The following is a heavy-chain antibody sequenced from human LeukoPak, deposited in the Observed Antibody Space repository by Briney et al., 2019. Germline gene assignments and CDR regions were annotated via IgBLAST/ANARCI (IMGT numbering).Heavy chain of an antibody. CDR3: ARSMVRGVIAHNPDY. J-gene: IGHJ4*02. V-gene: IGHV1-18*01. CDR1: GYTFTSYG. Sequence: ASVKVSCKASGYTFTSYGISWVRQAPGQGLEWMGWISAYNGNTNYAQKLQGRVTMTTDTSTSTAYMELRSLRSDDTAVYYCARSMVRGVIAHNPDYWGQGTLVTVSS. CDR2: ISAYNGNT. D-gene: IGHD3-10*01.